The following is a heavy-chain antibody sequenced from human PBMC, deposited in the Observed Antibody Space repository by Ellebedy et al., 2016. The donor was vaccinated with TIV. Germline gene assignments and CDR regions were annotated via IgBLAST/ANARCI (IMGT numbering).Heavy chain of an antibody. D-gene: IGHD3-22*01. V-gene: IGHV5-10-1*01. CDR1: GYSFTTYW. CDR3: ARRHLDSSILDF. J-gene: IGHJ4*02. Sequence: PGGSLRLSCKVSGYSFTTYWITWVRQMPGKGLEWMGMIDPSDSYTTYSPSFQGHVTISLDKSITTVYLQWNSLKASDTAMYYCARRHLDSSILDFWGQGTLVTVSS. CDR2: IDPSDSYT.